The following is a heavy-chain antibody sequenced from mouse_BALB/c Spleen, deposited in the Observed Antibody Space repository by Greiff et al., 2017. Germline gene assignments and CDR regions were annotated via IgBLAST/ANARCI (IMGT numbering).Heavy chain of an antibody. CDR2: IRNKANGYTT. CDR3: ARDGRYGNYAWFAY. V-gene: IGHV7-3*02. J-gene: IGHJ3*01. Sequence: EVKLVESGGGLVQPGGSLRLSCATSGFTFTDYYMSWVRQPPGKALEWLGFIRNKANGYTTEYSASVKGRFTISRDNSQSILYLQMNTLRAEDSATYYCARDGRYGNYAWFAYWGQGTLVTVSA. CDR1: GFTFTDYY. D-gene: IGHD2-10*02.